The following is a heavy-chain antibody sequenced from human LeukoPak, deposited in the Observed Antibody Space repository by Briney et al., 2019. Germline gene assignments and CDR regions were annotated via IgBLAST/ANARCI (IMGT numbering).Heavy chain of an antibody. CDR2: INPSGGST. V-gene: IGHV1-46*01. J-gene: IGHJ4*02. CDR3: ARVGTSLQSE. Sequence: ASVKVSCKASGYTFTSYYMHWVRQAPGQGLEWMGIINPSGGSTSYAQKFQGRVTMTRDTSTSKVYMELSSLRSEHTAVHYCARVGTSLQSEWGQGTLVTVSS. CDR1: GYTFTSYY. D-gene: IGHD5-24*01.